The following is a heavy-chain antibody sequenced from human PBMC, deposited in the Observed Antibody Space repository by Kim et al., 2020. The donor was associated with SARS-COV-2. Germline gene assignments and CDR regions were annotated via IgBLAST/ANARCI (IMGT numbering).Heavy chain of an antibody. CDR2: ISTRASFT. CDR3: AREGLMLRAINTEYF. J-gene: IGHJ4*02. V-gene: IGHV3-11*06. D-gene: IGHD3-16*01. Sequence: GGSLRLSCVASGFAMSDYFMSWIRQAPGRGLEWVSYISTRASFTNYADSVKGRFTIARDDAKNSVFLQMNNLRAEDTGVYYCAREGLMLRAINTEYFWGQGTLVTVSS. CDR1: GFAMSDYF.